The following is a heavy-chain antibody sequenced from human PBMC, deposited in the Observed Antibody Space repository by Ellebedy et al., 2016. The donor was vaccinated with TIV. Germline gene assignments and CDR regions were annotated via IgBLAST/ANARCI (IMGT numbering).Heavy chain of an antibody. Sequence: GESLKISCAASGFTFDDYGMSWVRQAPGKGLEWVSGINWNGGSTGYADSVKGRLTISRDNAKNSLYLQMNSLRAEDTALYHCAKDYGSGSYNWYFDLWGRGTLVTVSS. J-gene: IGHJ2*01. V-gene: IGHV3-20*01. D-gene: IGHD3-10*01. CDR1: GFTFDDYG. CDR3: AKDYGSGSYNWYFDL. CDR2: INWNGGST.